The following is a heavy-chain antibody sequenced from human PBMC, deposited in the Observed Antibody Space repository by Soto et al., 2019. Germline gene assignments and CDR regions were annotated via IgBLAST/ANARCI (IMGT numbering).Heavy chain of an antibody. CDR1: GYTFTGYY. V-gene: IGHV1-2*02. Sequence: ASVKVSCKASGYTFTGYYMHWVRQAPGQGLEWMGWINANNGDTNYSQKFQGRVTMTRDTSTSTAYMELSSLRSEDTAVYYCARDLYDSDGICYNDNFDIWGQGTMVTVSS. J-gene: IGHJ3*02. CDR2: INANNGDT. CDR3: ARDLYDSDGICYNDNFDI. D-gene: IGHD2-15*01.